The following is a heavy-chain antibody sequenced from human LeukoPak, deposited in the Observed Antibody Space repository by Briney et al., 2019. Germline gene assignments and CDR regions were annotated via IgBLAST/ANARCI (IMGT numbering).Heavy chain of an antibody. CDR3: SGVAAAGNGEGDY. Sequence: SETLSLTCTVSGGSISSYYWSWIRQPPGKGLEWIGEINHSGSTNYNPSLKSRVTISVDTSKNQFSLKLSSVTAADTAVYYCSGVAAAGNGEGDYWGQGTLVTVSS. D-gene: IGHD6-13*01. J-gene: IGHJ4*02. CDR2: INHSGST. V-gene: IGHV4-34*01. CDR1: GGSISSYY.